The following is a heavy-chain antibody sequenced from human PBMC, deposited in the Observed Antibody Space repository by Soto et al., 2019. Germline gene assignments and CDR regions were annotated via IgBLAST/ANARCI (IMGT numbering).Heavy chain of an antibody. CDR2: ISSSSSYI. Sequence: EVQLVESGGGLVKPGGSLRLSCAASGFTFSSYSMNWVRQAPGKGREWVSSISSSSSYIYYADSVKGRFTISRDNAKSSLYLQMNSLRAEDTAVYYCAREYCSGGSCYGDYWGQGTLVTVSS. CDR3: AREYCSGGSCYGDY. D-gene: IGHD2-15*01. J-gene: IGHJ4*02. CDR1: GFTFSSYS. V-gene: IGHV3-21*01.